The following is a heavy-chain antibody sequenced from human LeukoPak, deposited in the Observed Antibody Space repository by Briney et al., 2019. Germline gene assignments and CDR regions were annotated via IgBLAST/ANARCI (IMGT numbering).Heavy chain of an antibody. V-gene: IGHV3-53*01. CDR3: AKGPSVYYGDYIIR. D-gene: IGHD4-17*01. J-gene: IGHJ4*02. CDR2: IYSDNT. CDR1: GFTVSSNS. Sequence: GGSLRLSCTVSGFTVSSNSMSWVRQAPGKGLEGVSFIYSDNTHYSDSVKGRFTISRDNSKDTLYLQMNRLRAENTAVYYGAKGPSVYYGDYIIRWGQGTLVLVSS.